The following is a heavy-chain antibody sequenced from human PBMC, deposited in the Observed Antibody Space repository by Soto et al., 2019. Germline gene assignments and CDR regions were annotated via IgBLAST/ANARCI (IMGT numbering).Heavy chain of an antibody. Sequence: PGGSLRLSCAASHFSFSTSWMNWIRQAPGKGLEWVANINPDGSAKYYVDSLKGRFTISRDNAKNSLDLQMNSLRAEDTAVYFCTRVSRGYWVGYWGQGALVTVSS. V-gene: IGHV3-7*03. CDR3: TRVSRGYWVGY. J-gene: IGHJ4*02. D-gene: IGHD2-21*01. CDR2: INPDGSAK. CDR1: HFSFSTSW.